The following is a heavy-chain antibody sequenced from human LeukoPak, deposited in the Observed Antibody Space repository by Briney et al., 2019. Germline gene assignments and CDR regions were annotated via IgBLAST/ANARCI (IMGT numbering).Heavy chain of an antibody. Sequence: ASVMVSCKASGGTFSSYAISWVRQAPGQGLEWMGGIIPIFGTANYAQKFQGRVTITADESTSTAYMELSSLRSEDTAVYYCARGGGQMATIRSFDYWGQGTLVTVSS. V-gene: IGHV1-69*13. D-gene: IGHD5-24*01. J-gene: IGHJ4*02. CDR2: IIPIFGTA. CDR3: ARGGGQMATIRSFDY. CDR1: GGTFSSYA.